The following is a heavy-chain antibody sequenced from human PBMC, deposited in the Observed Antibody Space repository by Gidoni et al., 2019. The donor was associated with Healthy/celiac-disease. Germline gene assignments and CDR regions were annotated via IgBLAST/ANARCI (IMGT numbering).Heavy chain of an antibody. CDR3: ARDFLGYCSSTSCYADYYYGMDV. V-gene: IGHV3-30-3*01. CDR2: ISYDGSNK. D-gene: IGHD2-2*01. J-gene: IGHJ6*02. Sequence: QVQLVESGGGVVQPGRSLRPSCAASGFTFSSYAMHWVRQAPGKGLEWVAFISYDGSNKYYADSVKGRFTISRDNSKNTLYLQMNSLRAEDTAVYYCARDFLGYCSSTSCYADYYYGMDVWGQGTTVTVSS. CDR1: GFTFSSYA.